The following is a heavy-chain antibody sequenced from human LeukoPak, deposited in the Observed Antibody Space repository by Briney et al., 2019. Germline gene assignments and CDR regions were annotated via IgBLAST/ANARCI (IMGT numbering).Heavy chain of an antibody. CDR2: ISGSGGTS. D-gene: IGHD1-14*01. J-gene: IGHJ4*02. Sequence: PGGSLRLSCAASGFTFSDYAMSWVRQAPGTGLEWVSTISGSGGTSYYADSVKGRFTISRDNSKNTLYPQMNSLRPEDTAVYYCAKLHNLNCDYWGLGTLATVSS. V-gene: IGHV3-23*01. CDR3: AKLHNLNCDY. CDR1: GFTFSDYA.